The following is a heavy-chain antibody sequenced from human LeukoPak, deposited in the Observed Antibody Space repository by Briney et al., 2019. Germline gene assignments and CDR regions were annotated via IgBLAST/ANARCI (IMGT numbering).Heavy chain of an antibody. CDR1: GFTFSGSA. J-gene: IGHJ4*02. Sequence: GGSLRLSCAASGFTFSGSAMHWVRQASGKGLEWVGRIRSKANSYATAYAASAKGRFTISRDDSKNTAYLQMNSLKTEDTAVHYCTRQGYGDYDGYWGQGTLVTVSS. CDR2: IRSKANSYAT. D-gene: IGHD4-17*01. V-gene: IGHV3-73*01. CDR3: TRQGYGDYDGY.